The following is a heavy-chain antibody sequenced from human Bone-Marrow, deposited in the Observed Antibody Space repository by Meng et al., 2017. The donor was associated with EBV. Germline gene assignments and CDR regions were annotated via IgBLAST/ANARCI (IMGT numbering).Heavy chain of an antibody. D-gene: IGHD4-17*01. Sequence: VHLVRSGAEVKKPVASMKVSFKTSGYPFTSYRIIWVRQAPGQWPEWMGWISTYTGNTDFAQRLQGRVSMTTDTSTSTAYMELMRLRSDDTAVYYCARVDDYGDYRGSKTLDYWGQGTLVTVSS. CDR3: ARVDDYGDYRGSKTLDY. CDR1: GYPFTSYR. J-gene: IGHJ4*02. V-gene: IGHV1-18*04. CDR2: ISTYTGNT.